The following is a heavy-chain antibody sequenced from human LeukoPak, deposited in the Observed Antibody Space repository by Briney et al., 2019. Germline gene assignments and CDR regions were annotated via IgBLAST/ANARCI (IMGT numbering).Heavy chain of an antibody. CDR1: GFTFTRHG. Sequence: ASVKVCCKTSGFTFTRHGISWVRQAPGQRLEWMAWISVYNGVTNYAQKLQGRVTLTTDTSTSTAYMELRSLTSDDTAVYYCARDDSGWFDPWGQGTLVTVSS. J-gene: IGHJ5*02. CDR3: ARDDSGWFDP. CDR2: ISVYNGVT. V-gene: IGHV1-18*01. D-gene: IGHD1-26*01.